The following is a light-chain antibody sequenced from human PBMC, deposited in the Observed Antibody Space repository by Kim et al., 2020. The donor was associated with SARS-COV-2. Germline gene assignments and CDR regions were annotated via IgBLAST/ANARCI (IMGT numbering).Light chain of an antibody. CDR1: SSNIGTPYE. Sequence: RVTISCSGSSSNIGTPYEVHWYQYIPGTAPKLLIHGNNNRPSGVPDRFSGSKSGTSASLAITGLQSEDEAVYYGQSYDTSLSGLVFGGGTKVTVL. CDR2: GNN. J-gene: IGLJ3*02. V-gene: IGLV1-40*01. CDR3: QSYDTSLSGLV.